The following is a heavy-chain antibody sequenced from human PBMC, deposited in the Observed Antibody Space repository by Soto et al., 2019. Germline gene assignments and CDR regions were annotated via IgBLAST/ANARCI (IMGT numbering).Heavy chain of an antibody. CDR2: ISAYNGNT. Sequence: ASVKVSCKASGYTFTSYGISWVRQAPGQGLEWMGWISAYNGNTNYAQKLQGRVTMTTDTSTSTAYMELRSLRSEDTAVYYWARVDYGDPIFDYGGQGPLVPVSP. J-gene: IGHJ4*02. D-gene: IGHD4-17*01. CDR3: ARVDYGDPIFDY. CDR1: GYTFTSYG. V-gene: IGHV1-18*01.